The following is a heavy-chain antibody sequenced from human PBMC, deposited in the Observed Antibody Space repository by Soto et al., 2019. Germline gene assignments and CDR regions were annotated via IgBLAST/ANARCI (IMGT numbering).Heavy chain of an antibody. CDR2: MNPNSGNT. J-gene: IGHJ3*02. CDR1: GYTFTSYD. D-gene: IGHD5-12*01. V-gene: IGHV1-8*01. CDR3: ARYGYSGYGGHDEFDI. Sequence: ASVKVSCKASGYTFTSYDINWVRQATGQGLEWMGWMNPNSGNTGYAQKFQGRVTMTRNTSISTAYMELSSLRSEDTAVYYCARYGYSGYGGHDEFDIWGQGTMVTVSS.